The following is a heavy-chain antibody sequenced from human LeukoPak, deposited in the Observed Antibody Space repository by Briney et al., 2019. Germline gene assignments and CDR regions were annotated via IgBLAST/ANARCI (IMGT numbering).Heavy chain of an antibody. CDR2: INPNSGGT. D-gene: IGHD3-22*01. CDR3: ARLGRRGYYDSSGYYGPLGAFDI. CDR1: GYTFTGYY. Sequence: GASVKVSCKASGYTFTGYYMHWVRQAPGQGLEWMGWINPNSGGTNYAQKFQGRVTMTRETSISTAYMELSRLRSDDTAVYYCARLGRRGYYDSSGYYGPLGAFDIWGQGTMVTVSS. J-gene: IGHJ3*02. V-gene: IGHV1-2*02.